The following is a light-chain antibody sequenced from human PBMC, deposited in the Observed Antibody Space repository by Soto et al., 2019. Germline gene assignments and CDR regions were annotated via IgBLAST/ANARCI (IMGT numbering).Light chain of an antibody. V-gene: IGKV4-1*01. CDR2: WSS. CDR1: QTVLSSSNNRNY. CDR3: HQHYDLPT. J-gene: IGKJ5*01. Sequence: DIVMTQSPDSLAVSLGERATIKCKSSQTVLSSSNNRNYLVWYQQKSGQSPKLLIYWSSTRASGVPDRFTGSGSGTDFALTISNIQAEDVGIYFCHQHYDLPTFGQGTRL.